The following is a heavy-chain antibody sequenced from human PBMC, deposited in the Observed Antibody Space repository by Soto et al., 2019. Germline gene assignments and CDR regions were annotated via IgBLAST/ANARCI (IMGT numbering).Heavy chain of an antibody. J-gene: IGHJ6*02. D-gene: IGHD3-10*01. Sequence: ASVKVSCKASGYTFTSYYMHWVRQAPGHGLEWMGIINPSGGSTSYAQKFQGRVTMTRDTSTSTVYMELSSLRSEDTAVYYCARDGGSGCYYNSSPYYYGMDVWGQGTTVTVSS. CDR2: INPSGGST. CDR1: GYTFTSYY. V-gene: IGHV1-46*01. CDR3: ARDGGSGCYYNSSPYYYGMDV.